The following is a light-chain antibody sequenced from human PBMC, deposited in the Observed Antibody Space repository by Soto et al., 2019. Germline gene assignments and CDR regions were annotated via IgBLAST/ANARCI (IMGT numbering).Light chain of an antibody. CDR2: DAS. CDR1: QSISNW. J-gene: IGKJ1*01. Sequence: DIQMTQSPSTLSASIGDRVTITCRASQSISNWLAWYQQKPGKAPKLLIYDASSLESGVPSRFSGSGSGTEFTLTISSLQPDDFATYYCQQYNSYLFGQGTKV. CDR3: QQYNSYL. V-gene: IGKV1-5*01.